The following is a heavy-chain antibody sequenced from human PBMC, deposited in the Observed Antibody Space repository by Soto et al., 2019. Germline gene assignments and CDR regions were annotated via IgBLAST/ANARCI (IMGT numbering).Heavy chain of an antibody. J-gene: IGHJ4*02. CDR1: DYTFTSYG. Sequence: QVQLVQSGAEVKKPGASVKVSCKASDYTFTSYGISWVRQAPGQGLEWMGWISAYKGNTNYAQKHHARVTMTTDTSTRTAYMEVRRLISTDMAVYYCARGADDFWCGYLADYWVQGTVVTVSS. D-gene: IGHD3-3*01. CDR3: ARGADDFWCGYLADY. CDR2: ISAYKGNT. V-gene: IGHV1-18*03.